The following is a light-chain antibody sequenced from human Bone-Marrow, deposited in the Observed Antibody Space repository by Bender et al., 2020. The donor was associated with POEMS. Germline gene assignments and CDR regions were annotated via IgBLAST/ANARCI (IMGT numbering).Light chain of an antibody. CDR1: SSDVGSYDL. J-gene: IGLJ1*01. CDR2: EVS. Sequence: QSALTQPPSASGSPGQSITISCAGTSSDVGSYDLVSWYQQHPGKAPKLMIYEVSKRPSGVSNRFSGSKSGNTASLTISGLQAEDEADYYCNSKTSSSLYVFGTGTKVTVL. CDR3: NSKTSSSLYV. V-gene: IGLV2-14*02.